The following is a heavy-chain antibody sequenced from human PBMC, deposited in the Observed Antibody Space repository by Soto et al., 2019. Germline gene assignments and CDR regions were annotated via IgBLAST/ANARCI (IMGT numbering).Heavy chain of an antibody. J-gene: IGHJ3*02. CDR2: IYFSGIA. Sequence: SETLSLTCSVSGGSISSAGYYWSWIRQSPGKGLEWIGYIYFSGIAYYNPSLKSRVTISVDTSKNHFSLKVTSMTAADTAVYFCAGDPWRTGPEAAFDIWGQGTSVTVSS. CDR3: AGDPWRTGPEAAFDI. CDR1: GGSISSAGYY. V-gene: IGHV4-31*03. D-gene: IGHD1-1*01.